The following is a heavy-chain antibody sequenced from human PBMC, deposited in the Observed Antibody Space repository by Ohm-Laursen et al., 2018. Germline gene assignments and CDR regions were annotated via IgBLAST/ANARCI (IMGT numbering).Heavy chain of an antibody. V-gene: IGHV3-7*01. J-gene: IGHJ3*02. CDR1: GFTFSDRW. D-gene: IGHD1-26*01. Sequence: GSLRLSCSASGFTFSDRWMTWVRQAPGKGLEWVANIKHDGSEKYYVDSVKGRFTISRDNAKNSLYLQMNSLRAEDTAVYYCARDTPRGSYGSSAFDIWGQGTMVTVSS. CDR3: ARDTPRGSYGSSAFDI. CDR2: IKHDGSEK.